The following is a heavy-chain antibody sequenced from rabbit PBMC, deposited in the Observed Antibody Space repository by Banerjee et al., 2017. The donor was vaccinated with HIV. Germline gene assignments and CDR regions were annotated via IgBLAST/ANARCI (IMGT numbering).Heavy chain of an antibody. V-gene: IGHV1S45*01. J-gene: IGHJ4*01. D-gene: IGHD5-1*01. CDR2: INTGSSGST. CDR1: GFSFSNKAV. CDR3: ARDLVAAIGWNFNL. Sequence: QEQLVESGGGLVKPEGSLKLSCTASGFSFSNKAVMCWVRQAPGKGLEWIACINTGSSGSTNYASWAKGRFTISKTSSTTVTLQMTSLTAADTATYFCARDLVAAIGWNFNLWGPGTLVTVS.